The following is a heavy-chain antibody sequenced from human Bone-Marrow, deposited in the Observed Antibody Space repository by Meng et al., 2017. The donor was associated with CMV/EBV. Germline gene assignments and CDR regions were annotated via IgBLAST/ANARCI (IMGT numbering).Heavy chain of an antibody. CDR3: ARGEVSGYYYPHFDY. CDR1: GGSISSSSYY. J-gene: IGHJ4*02. D-gene: IGHD3-22*01. CDR2: IYYSGST. Sequence: GSLRLSCTVSGGSISSSSYYWGWIRQPPGKGLEWIGSIYYSGSTYYNPSLKSRVTISVDTSKNQFSLKLSSVTAADTAVYYCARGEVSGYYYPHFDYWGQGTLVTVSS. V-gene: IGHV4-39*07.